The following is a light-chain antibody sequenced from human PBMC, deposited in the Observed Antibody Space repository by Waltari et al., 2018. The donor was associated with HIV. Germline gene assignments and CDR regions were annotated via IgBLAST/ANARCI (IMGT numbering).Light chain of an antibody. J-gene: IGLJ1*01. CDR3: QSYDSSLSGYV. CDR2: GNS. CDR1: SSNIGAGYP. Sequence: QSVLTQPPSVSGAPGQRVTIPCPGSSSNIGAGYPVHWYQQLPGTAPKLLIYGNSNRPSGVPDRFSGSKSGTSASLAITGLQAEDEADYHCQSYDSSLSGYVFGTGTKVTVL. V-gene: IGLV1-40*01.